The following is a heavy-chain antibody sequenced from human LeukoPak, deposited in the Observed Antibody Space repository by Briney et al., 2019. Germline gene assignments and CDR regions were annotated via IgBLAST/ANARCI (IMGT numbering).Heavy chain of an antibody. V-gene: IGHV1-69*05. CDR2: IIPIFGTA. Sequence: SVKVSCKASGGTFSSYAISWVRQAPGQGLEWMGGIIPIFGTANYAQKFQGRVTITTDEPTSTAYMELSSLRSEDTAVYYCARDPGIAVAGPLRYWGQGTLVTVSS. CDR1: GGTFSSYA. J-gene: IGHJ4*02. CDR3: ARDPGIAVAGPLRY. D-gene: IGHD6-19*01.